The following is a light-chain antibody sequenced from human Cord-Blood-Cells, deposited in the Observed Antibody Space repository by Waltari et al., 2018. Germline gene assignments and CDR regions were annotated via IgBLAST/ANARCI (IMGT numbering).Light chain of an antibody. CDR3: QQYNSYST. CDR2: DAS. J-gene: IGKJ1*01. V-gene: IGKV1-5*01. CDR1: QSISSW. Sequence: DIPMTPSPSTLSASVGDRVTTTCRASQSISSWLAWYQQKPGKAPKLLIYDASSLESGVPSRFSGSGSGTEFTLTISSLQPDDFATYYCQQYNSYSTFGQGTKVEIK.